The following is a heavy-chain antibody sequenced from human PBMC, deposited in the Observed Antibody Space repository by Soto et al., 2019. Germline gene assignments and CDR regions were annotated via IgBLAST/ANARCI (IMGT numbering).Heavy chain of an antibody. CDR3: ARRAYYYDSSGYPSVWY. D-gene: IGHD3-22*01. CDR1: GGSISSGDYY. CDR2: IYYSGST. V-gene: IGHV4-39*01. J-gene: IGHJ4*02. Sequence: PSETLSLTCTVSGGSISSGDYYWSWIRQPPGKGLEWIGSIYYSGSTYYNPSLKSRVTISVDTSKNQFSLKLSSVTAADTAVYYCARRAYYYDSSGYPSVWYWGQGTLVTVSS.